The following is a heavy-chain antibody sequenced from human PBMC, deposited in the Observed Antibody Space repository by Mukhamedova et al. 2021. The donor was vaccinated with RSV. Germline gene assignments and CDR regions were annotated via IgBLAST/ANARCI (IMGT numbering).Heavy chain of an antibody. CDR1: G. J-gene: IGHJ3*01. CDR2: VSGFGGTT. V-gene: IGHV3-23*01. D-gene: IGHD2-21*02. CDR3: AKPGGSGDFLGFDV. Sequence: GMTWVRQAPGKGLNWVSGVSGFGGTTYYADSVKGRFTISRDNSKNTVYLQMNSLRAEDTAVYYCAKPGGSGDFLGFDVCGQGTTVT.